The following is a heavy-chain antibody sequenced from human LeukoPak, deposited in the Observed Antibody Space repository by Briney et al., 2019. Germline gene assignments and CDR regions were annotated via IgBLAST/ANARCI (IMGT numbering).Heavy chain of an antibody. CDR3: ARDQLELRDYYYYMDV. D-gene: IGHD1-7*01. V-gene: IGHV3-53*01. CDR2: IYSGGST. CDR1: GFTVSSNY. Sequence: PGGSLRLSCAASGFTVSSNYMSWVRQAPGKGLEWVSVIYSGGSTYYADSVKGRFTISRDNSKNTLYLQMNSLRGEDTAVYYCARDQLELRDYYYYMDVWGKGTTVTVSS. J-gene: IGHJ6*03.